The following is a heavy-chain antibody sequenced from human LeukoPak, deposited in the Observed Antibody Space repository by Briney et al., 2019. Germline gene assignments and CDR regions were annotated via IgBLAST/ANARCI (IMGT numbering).Heavy chain of an antibody. V-gene: IGHV4-4*02. CDR1: GGSISSSNW. D-gene: IGHD3-10*01. Sequence: SETLSLTCAVSGGSISSSNWWSWVRQPPGKGLEWIGEIYHSGSTNYNPSLKSRVTISVDKSKNQISLKLSSVTAADTAVYYCARATQGMVRGVIITDWGQGTLVTVSS. CDR3: ARATQGMVRGVIITD. J-gene: IGHJ4*02. CDR2: IYHSGST.